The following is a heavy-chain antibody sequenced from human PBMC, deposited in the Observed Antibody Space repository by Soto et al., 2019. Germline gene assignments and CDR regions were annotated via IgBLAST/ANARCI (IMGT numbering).Heavy chain of an antibody. Sequence: SETRSLTWAVVGDSLRCQSWNWIRQSPGKGLEWIGELDQSGGAKYNPSLKSRAIISDDTSKNQFSLTLTSVTAADTAVYYCAREDSYGWSGESLDVWGQGTTVTVSS. V-gene: IGHV4-34*01. CDR2: LDQSGGA. CDR1: GDSLRCQS. D-gene: IGHD6-19*01. CDR3: AREDSYGWSGESLDV. J-gene: IGHJ6*02.